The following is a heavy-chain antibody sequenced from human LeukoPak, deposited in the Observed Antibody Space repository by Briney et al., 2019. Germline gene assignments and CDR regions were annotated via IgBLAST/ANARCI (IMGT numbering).Heavy chain of an antibody. CDR1: GFTFSRYW. J-gene: IGHJ4*02. CDR3: ARDPPGEGVDY. CDR2: INPDGTST. Sequence: PGGSLRLSCAASGFTFSRYWMHWVRQAPGKGLVWVSRINPDGTSTSYADSVKGRFTISRDNAKNTLYPQMNSLRAEDTAVYSCARDPPGEGVDYWGQGTLVTVSS. V-gene: IGHV3-74*01. D-gene: IGHD2-21*01.